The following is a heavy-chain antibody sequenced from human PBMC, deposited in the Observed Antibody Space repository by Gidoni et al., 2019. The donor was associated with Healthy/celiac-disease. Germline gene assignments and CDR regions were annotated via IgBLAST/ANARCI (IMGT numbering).Heavy chain of an antibody. CDR2: ISYDGSNK. CDR1: GFPFSSYG. Sequence: QVQLVESGGGVVQPGRSLRLSCAASGFPFSSYGMHWVRQAPGKGLEWVAVISYDGSNKYYADSVKGRFTISRDNSKNTLYLQMNSLRAEDTAVYYCAKESGSYYYYYGMDVWGQGTTVTVSS. V-gene: IGHV3-30*18. CDR3: AKESGSYYYYYGMDV. J-gene: IGHJ6*02. D-gene: IGHD1-26*01.